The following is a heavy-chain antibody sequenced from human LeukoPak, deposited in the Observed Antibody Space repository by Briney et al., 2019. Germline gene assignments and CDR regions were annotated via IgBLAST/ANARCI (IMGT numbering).Heavy chain of an antibody. CDR1: GFTFSSYW. D-gene: IGHD5-12*01. V-gene: IGHV3-7*01. CDR2: IKQDGSEK. J-gene: IGHJ4*02. Sequence: GGSLRLSCAASGFTFSSYWMSWVRQAPGKGLEWVANIKQDGSEKYYVDSVKGRFTISRDNAKSSLYLQMNSLRAEDTAVYYCARDAVDSGYSGGYWGQGTLVTVSS. CDR3: ARDAVDSGYSGGY.